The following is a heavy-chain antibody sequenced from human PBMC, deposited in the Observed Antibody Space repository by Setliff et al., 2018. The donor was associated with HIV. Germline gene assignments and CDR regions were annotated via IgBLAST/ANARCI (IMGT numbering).Heavy chain of an antibody. J-gene: IGHJ4*02. CDR2: IYYSGST. CDR1: GETIRNGFYY. V-gene: IGHV4-39*07. Sequence: SETLSLTCTVSGETIRNGFYYWHWMRQPPGKGLEWIGSIYYSGSTHYKSSLKSRVTISVDTPKNQFSLRLSSVTAADTAVYYCARGGGPDTNFDSWGRGTLVTVSS. CDR3: ARGGGPDTNFDS.